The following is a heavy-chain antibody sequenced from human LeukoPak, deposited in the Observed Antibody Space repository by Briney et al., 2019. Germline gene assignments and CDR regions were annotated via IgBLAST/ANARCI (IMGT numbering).Heavy chain of an antibody. V-gene: IGHV4-59*11. CDR1: GGSISSHY. D-gene: IGHD6-13*01. CDR3: ARARQLGLDAFDI. Sequence: SETLSLTCTVSGGSISSHYWSWIRQPPGKRLERIGYMYYSGSTSYNPSLKSRVTISGDTSKNQFSLKLSSVTAADTAVYYCARARQLGLDAFDIWGQGTMVTVSS. J-gene: IGHJ3*02. CDR2: MYYSGST.